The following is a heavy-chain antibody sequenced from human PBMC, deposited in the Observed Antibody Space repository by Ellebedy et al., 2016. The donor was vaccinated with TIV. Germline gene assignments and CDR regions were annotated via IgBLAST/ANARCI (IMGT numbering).Heavy chain of an antibody. V-gene: IGHV4-59*11. CDR2: ISSGGTT. J-gene: IGHJ4*02. CDR3: ATWPPGAFDH. Sequence: SETLSLTXTVSGASFSSHYWSWIRQPPGKGLEWIGHISSGGTTKYNPSLKSRLAMSVHTSKNQSSLNLTSVTAADTAVYYCATWPPGAFDHWGQGALVTVSS. CDR1: GASFSSHY.